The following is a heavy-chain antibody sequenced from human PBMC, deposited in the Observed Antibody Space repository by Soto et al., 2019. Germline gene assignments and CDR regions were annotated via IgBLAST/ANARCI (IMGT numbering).Heavy chain of an antibody. V-gene: IGHV3-53*01. CDR2: IYSGGST. J-gene: IGHJ6*02. Sequence: GPLTLSRGASGFSVTRNYTRQVSQAPGRGLEWVSVIYSGGSTYDADSVKGRFTISRDNSKNTLYLQMNSLRAEDTAVYYCARPIVGETWNDYNGTDVWGRWTTVTISS. CDR3: ARPIVGETWNDYNGTDV. D-gene: IGHD1-26*01. CDR1: GFSVTRNY.